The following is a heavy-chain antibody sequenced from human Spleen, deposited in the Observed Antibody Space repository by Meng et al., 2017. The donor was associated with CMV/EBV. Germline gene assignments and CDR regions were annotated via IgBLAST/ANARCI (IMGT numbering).Heavy chain of an antibody. Sequence: SETLSLTCTVSGGSISSSSYYWGWIRQPPGKGLEWIGSIYYSGSTYYNPSLKSRVTISVDKAKNQFSLHLSSLTAADTAVYYCVRSQGLRSAFDVWGRGTVVTVSS. CDR2: IYYSGST. CDR3: VRSQGLRSAFDV. CDR1: GGSISSSSYY. J-gene: IGHJ3*01. V-gene: IGHV4-39*07.